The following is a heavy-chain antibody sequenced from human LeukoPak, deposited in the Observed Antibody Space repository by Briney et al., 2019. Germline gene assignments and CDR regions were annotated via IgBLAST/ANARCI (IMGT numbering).Heavy chain of an antibody. CDR2: INPTGTGT. J-gene: IGHJ4*02. CDR3: ARGSIVGATFDYFDY. CDR1: GYTFINNW. Sequence: GASVKVSCKASGYTFINNWMHWVRQAPGQGLEWIGLINPTGTGTLYAQKFQGRVTMTRDMSTSTDYMELSSLRSEDTAVYYCARGSIVGATFDYFDYWGRGTLVTVSS. D-gene: IGHD1-26*01. V-gene: IGHV1-46*01.